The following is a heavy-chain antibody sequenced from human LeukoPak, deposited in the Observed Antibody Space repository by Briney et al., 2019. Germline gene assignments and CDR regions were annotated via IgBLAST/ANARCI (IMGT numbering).Heavy chain of an antibody. CDR1: GFTFSSYS. J-gene: IGHJ4*02. D-gene: IGHD2-15*01. CDR3: ARSPGSCSGGSCYFYYFDY. Sequence: GGSLRLSCAASGFTFSSYSMNLVRQAPGKRLELVSSISSSSIYIYYAYSVKGRFTISGDNAKNSLYLQMNSLRAEDTAVYYCARSPGSCSGGSCYFYYFDYWGQGTLVTVSS. CDR2: ISSSSIYI. V-gene: IGHV3-21*01.